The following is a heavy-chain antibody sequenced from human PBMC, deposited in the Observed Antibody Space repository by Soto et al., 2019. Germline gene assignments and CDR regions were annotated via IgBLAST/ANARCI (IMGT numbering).Heavy chain of an antibody. D-gene: IGHD3-3*01. CDR2: INAGNGNT. CDR3: ARGYDFWSGYHLQRY. Sequence: ASVKVSCKASGYTFTSYAMHWVRQAPGQRLEWMGWINAGNGNTKYSQKFQGRVTITRDTSASTAYMELSSLRSEDTAVYYCARGYDFWSGYHLQRYWGQGTPVPVSS. J-gene: IGHJ4*02. CDR1: GYTFTSYA. V-gene: IGHV1-3*01.